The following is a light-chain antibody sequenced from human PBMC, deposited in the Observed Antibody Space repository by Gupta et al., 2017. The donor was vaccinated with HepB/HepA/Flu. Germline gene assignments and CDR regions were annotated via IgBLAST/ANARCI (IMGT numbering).Light chain of an antibody. Sequence: IHMTQSPSSLSASVGDRVTITCRASQSISSYLNWYQEKPGKAPKLLIYAASRLQSAVPSRFSGSGSGTDFTRTISSLQPEDFATYYCQQSYRNPHTFGQGTKVEIK. CDR1: QSISSY. CDR3: QQSYRNPHT. V-gene: IGKV1-39*01. CDR2: AAS. J-gene: IGKJ1*01.